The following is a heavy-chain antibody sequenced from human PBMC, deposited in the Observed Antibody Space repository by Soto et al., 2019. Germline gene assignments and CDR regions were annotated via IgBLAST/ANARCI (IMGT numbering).Heavy chain of an antibody. CDR3: AREFGVADTRYYYYGMDV. Sequence: SETLSLTCTVSGGSISSGDYYWSWIRQPPGKGLEWIGYIYYSGSTYYNPSLKSRVTISVDTSKNQFSLKLSPVTAADTAVYYCAREFGVADTRYYYYGMDVWGQGTTVTVSS. D-gene: IGHD3-3*01. V-gene: IGHV4-30-4*01. CDR2: IYYSGST. J-gene: IGHJ6*02. CDR1: GGSISSGDYY.